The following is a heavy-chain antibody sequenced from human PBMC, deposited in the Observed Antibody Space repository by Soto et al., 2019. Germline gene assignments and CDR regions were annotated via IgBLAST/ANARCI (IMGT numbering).Heavy chain of an antibody. D-gene: IGHD1-20*01. V-gene: IGHV3-13*01. CDR3: VTGRPTHWYS. CDR1: GFTFSSFD. CDR2: IGGAGDT. J-gene: IGHJ5*02. Sequence: GGSLRLSCAASGFTFSSFDMHWVRQATGKGLEWVSGIGGAGDTYYPDSVKGRFTISRENAKNSLYLQMNSLRAGDTAVYYCVTGRPTHWYSWGQGTLVTVSS.